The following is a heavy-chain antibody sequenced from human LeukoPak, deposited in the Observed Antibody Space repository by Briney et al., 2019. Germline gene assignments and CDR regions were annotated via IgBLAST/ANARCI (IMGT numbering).Heavy chain of an antibody. V-gene: IGHV1-2*02. CDR2: INPNSGGT. J-gene: IGHJ3*02. Sequence: GASVKVSCKASGYTFTGYYMHWVRQAPGQGLEWMGWINPNSGGTNYAQKFQGRVTMTRDTSISTAYMELSRLRSDDTAIYYCTNHVDTAAHPNDAFDIWGQGTMVSVSS. D-gene: IGHD5-18*01. CDR1: GYTFTGYY. CDR3: TNHVDTAAHPNDAFDI.